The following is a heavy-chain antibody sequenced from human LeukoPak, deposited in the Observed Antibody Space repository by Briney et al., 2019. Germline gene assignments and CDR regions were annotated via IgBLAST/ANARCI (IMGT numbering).Heavy chain of an antibody. CDR2: ISDNGGNT. CDR1: RFTFSNYA. J-gene: IGHJ4*02. V-gene: IGHV3-64D*06. CDR3: VKAAGSWYGYFDY. Sequence: PGGSLRLSCSASRFTFSNYAIHWVRQAPGKGLEYVSAISDNGGNTNYADSVKGRFTISRDNYKNTLYLQMSSLRAEDTAVYYCVKAAGSWYGYFDYWGQGTLVTVSS. D-gene: IGHD6-13*01.